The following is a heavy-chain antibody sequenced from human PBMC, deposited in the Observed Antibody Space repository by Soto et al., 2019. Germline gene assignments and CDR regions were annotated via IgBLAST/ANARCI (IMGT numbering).Heavy chain of an antibody. D-gene: IGHD3-10*01. CDR2: MNPNSGNT. J-gene: IGHJ4*02. V-gene: IGHV1-8*01. CDR1: GYTFTSCD. CDR3: ARGRDIMVRGPYFY. Sequence: ASVKVSCSASGYTFTSCDINWVRQATGQGLEWMGWMNPNSGNTGYAQKFQGRVTMTRNTSISTAYMELSSLRSEDTAVYYCARGRDIMVRGPYFYWGQGTLVTVSS.